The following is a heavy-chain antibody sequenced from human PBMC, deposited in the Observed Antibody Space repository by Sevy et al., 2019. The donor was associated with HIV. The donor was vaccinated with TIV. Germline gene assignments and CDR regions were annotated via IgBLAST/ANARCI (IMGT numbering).Heavy chain of an antibody. Sequence: GGSLRLSCTSSGFTFGDYAMSWFRQAPGKGLEWVAFIRRNSHEPYGGTTEYAASVKGRFTISTDDSKSIAYLQMNSLKTDDTAVYYCTRALATADTPEYYFDYWGQGILVTVSS. V-gene: IGHV3-49*03. D-gene: IGHD5-12*01. J-gene: IGHJ4*02. CDR2: IRRNSHEPYGGTT. CDR3: TRALATADTPEYYFDY. CDR1: GFTFGDYA.